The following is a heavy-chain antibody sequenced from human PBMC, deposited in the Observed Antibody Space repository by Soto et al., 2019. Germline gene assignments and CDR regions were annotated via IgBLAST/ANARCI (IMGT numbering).Heavy chain of an antibody. CDR1: GYTFTSYG. D-gene: IGHD2-2*01. V-gene: IGHV1-18*01. CDR2: ISAYNGNT. J-gene: IGHJ6*02. Sequence: ASVKVSCKASGYTFTSYGIIWVRQAPGQGLEWMGWISAYNGNTNYAQKLQGRVTMTTDTSTSTAYMELRSLRSDDTAVYYCAREYCSSTSCYYYYGMDVWGQGTTVTVSS. CDR3: AREYCSSTSCYYYYGMDV.